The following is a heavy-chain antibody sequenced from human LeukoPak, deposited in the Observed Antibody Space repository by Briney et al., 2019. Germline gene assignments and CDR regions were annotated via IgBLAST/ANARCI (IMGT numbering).Heavy chain of an antibody. CDR3: ARVIGYCSSTSCFGYFDY. J-gene: IGHJ4*02. CDR1: GGSISSYY. V-gene: IGHV4-59*08. Sequence: SETLSLTCTVSGGSISSYYWSWIRQPPGKGLEWVGYIYYSGSTNYNPSLKSRVTTSVDTSKNQLSLKLSSVTAADTAVYYCARVIGYCSSTSCFGYFDYGGQGTLVTVS. D-gene: IGHD2-2*01. CDR2: IYYSGST.